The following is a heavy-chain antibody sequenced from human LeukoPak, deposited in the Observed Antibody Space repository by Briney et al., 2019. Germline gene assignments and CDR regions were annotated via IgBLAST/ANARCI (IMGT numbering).Heavy chain of an antibody. Sequence: PSETLSLTCTVSNGSISSYHWSWVRQPPGKGLEWIGYILTSGTTNYNPSFKSRLTISVDTSKNQFTLKLSSVTAADTAVYYCARLRVSGSYLYYFDYWGQGTLVTVCS. CDR3: ARLRVSGSYLYYFDY. CDR2: ILTSGTT. CDR1: NGSISSYH. V-gene: IGHV4-4*09. J-gene: IGHJ4*02. D-gene: IGHD1-26*01.